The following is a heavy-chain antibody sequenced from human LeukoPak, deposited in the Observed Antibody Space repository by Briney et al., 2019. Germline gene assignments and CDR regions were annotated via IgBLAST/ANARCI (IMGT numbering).Heavy chain of an antibody. V-gene: IGHV1-69*01. CDR3: ARGWLAETTVVTPYNY. CDR2: ITPIFGTA. CDR1: GGTFRSNA. Sequence: SVKVSCTASGGTFRSNAISWVRQAPGQGLEWMGGITPIFGTANYAQKFQGRVTITAVESMSTAYMELSSLRSEDTAVYYCARGWLAETTVVTPYNYWGQGTLVTVSS. D-gene: IGHD4-23*01. J-gene: IGHJ4*02.